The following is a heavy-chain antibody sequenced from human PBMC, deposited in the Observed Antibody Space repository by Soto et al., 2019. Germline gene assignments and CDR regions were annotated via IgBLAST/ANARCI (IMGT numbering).Heavy chain of an antibody. CDR2: ISRTGGSE. J-gene: IGHJ5*01. CDR3: AKGAYGSGYSHNWVDS. CDR1: GFSFSDYA. V-gene: IGHV3-23*01. Sequence: EVHMLESGGALVQPGGSLTLSCAASGFSFSDYAMSWVRQAPGKGLEWVASISRTGGSEYYADSVKGRFAISRDRSKNRLSMQMNSLRVEDTAVYYCAKGAYGSGYSHNWVDSWGQVTLITVSS. D-gene: IGHD3-22*01.